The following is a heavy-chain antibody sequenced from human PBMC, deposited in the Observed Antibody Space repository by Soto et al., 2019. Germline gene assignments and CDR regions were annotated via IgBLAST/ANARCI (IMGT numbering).Heavy chain of an antibody. CDR2: IIPIFSSR. CDR3: ARGETNLGV. V-gene: IGHV1-69*01. D-gene: IGHD2-8*01. J-gene: IGHJ6*02. Sequence: QVQLVQSGAEVKKPGSSVKVSCKTSRDTFNKYAFNWVRQAPGQGLEWMGWIIPIFSSRNYAEKFQGRVTITADDSTRTAYMERRSMRFEDTAVYYCARGETNLGVWGQGTTVTVS. CDR1: RDTFNKYA.